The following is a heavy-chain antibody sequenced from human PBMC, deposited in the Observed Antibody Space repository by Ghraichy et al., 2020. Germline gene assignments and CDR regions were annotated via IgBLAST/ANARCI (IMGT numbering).Heavy chain of an antibody. Sequence: SETLSLTCTVSGGSISSYYWSWIRQPPGKGLEWIGYIYYSGSTNYNPSLKSRVTISVDTSKNQFSLKLSSVTAADTAVYYCARSTGDRKYGHGMDVWGQGTTVTVSS. J-gene: IGHJ6*02. V-gene: IGHV4-59*01. D-gene: IGHD7-27*01. CDR1: GGSISSYY. CDR3: ARSTGDRKYGHGMDV. CDR2: IYYSGST.